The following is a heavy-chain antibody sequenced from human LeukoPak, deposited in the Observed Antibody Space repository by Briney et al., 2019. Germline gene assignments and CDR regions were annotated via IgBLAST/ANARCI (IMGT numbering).Heavy chain of an antibody. CDR2: ISSSSSYI. Sequence: GGSLRLSCAASGFTFSSYSMNWVRQAPGKGLEWVSSISSSSSYIYYADSVKGRFTISRDNAKNSLYLQMNSLRAEDTAVYYCAGGDSSSGSLDYWGQGTLVTVSS. J-gene: IGHJ4*02. CDR1: GFTFSSYS. V-gene: IGHV3-21*01. CDR3: AGGDSSSGSLDY. D-gene: IGHD6-6*01.